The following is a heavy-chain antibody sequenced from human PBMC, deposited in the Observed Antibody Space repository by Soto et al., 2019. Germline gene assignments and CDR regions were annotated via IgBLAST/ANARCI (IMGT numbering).Heavy chain of an antibody. J-gene: IGHJ5*02. V-gene: IGHV1-3*01. D-gene: IGHD6-19*01. CDR3: ARVAVAVGFDP. Sequence: ASVKVSCKASGYTFTSYAIHWVRQAPGQRLEWMGWINAGNGNTKYSQKFQGRVTITRDTSASTAYMELSSLRSEDTAVYYCARVAVAVGFDPWGQGTLVTVSS. CDR2: INAGNGNT. CDR1: GYTFTSYA.